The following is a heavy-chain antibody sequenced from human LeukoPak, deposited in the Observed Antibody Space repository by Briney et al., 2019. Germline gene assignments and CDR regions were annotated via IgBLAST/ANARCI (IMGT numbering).Heavy chain of an antibody. V-gene: IGHV4-39*01. J-gene: IGHJ4*02. CDR3: ARGQWELR. CDR2: IYYSGST. CDR1: GGSISSSSYY. Sequence: SETLSLTCTVSGGSISSSSYYWGWIRQPPGKGLEWIGSIYYSGSTYYNPSLKSRVTISVDTSKNQFSLKLSSVTAADTAVYYCARGQWELRWGQGTLVTVSS. D-gene: IGHD1-26*01.